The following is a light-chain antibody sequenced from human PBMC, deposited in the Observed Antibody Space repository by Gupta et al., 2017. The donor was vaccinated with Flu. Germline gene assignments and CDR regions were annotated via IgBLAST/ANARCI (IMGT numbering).Light chain of an antibody. CDR2: AAS. CDR3: QQANTVPRT. J-gene: IGKJ1*01. V-gene: IGKV1-12*01. Sequence: IPMTHSPSSVSASVGDRVTITCRASQCISSWLAWYQQKPGKAPKLLIYAASSLQSGVPSRFSGRGSGTDFTLTISSLQAEDVATYDCQQANTVPRTFGEGTKVEI. CDR1: QCISSW.